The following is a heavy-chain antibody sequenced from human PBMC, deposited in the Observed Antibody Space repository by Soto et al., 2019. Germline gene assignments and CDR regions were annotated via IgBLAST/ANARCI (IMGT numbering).Heavy chain of an antibody. CDR2: IYYSGST. Sequence: SETLSLTCTVSGGSISSGGYYWSWIRQHPGKGLEWIGYIYYSGSTYYNPSLKSRVTISVDTSKNQFSLKLSSVTAADTAVYYCASMARYYYDSSGYLEYWGQGTLVTVS. CDR3: ASMARYYYDSSGYLEY. D-gene: IGHD3-22*01. J-gene: IGHJ4*02. CDR1: GGSISSGGYY. V-gene: IGHV4-31*03.